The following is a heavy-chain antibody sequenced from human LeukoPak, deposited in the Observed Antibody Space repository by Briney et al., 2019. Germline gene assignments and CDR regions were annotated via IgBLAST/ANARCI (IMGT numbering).Heavy chain of an antibody. CDR2: IYPGDSDT. D-gene: IGHD3-22*01. CDR3: ARRSGFGGSGYYFDY. J-gene: IGHJ4*02. Sequence: GGSLKISCKGSGYSFTNYWIGWGRQMPGKGLEWMGFIYPGDSDTRYRPSFQAQVTISVDKSITTAYLQWSSVQAPDTSMYYCARRSGFGGSGYYFDYWGQGTLVTVSS. CDR1: GYSFTNYW. V-gene: IGHV5-51*01.